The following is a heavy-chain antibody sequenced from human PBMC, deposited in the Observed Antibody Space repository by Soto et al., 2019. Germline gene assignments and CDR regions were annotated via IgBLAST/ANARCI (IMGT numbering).Heavy chain of an antibody. D-gene: IGHD3-10*01. Sequence: GGSLRLSCAASGFTFSSYSMNWVRQAPGKGLEWVSSISSSSSYIYYADSVKGRFTISRDNAKNSLYLQMNSLRAEDTAVYYCARDPDYGSGSMNWFDPWGQGTLVTVSS. CDR3: ARDPDYGSGSMNWFDP. CDR2: ISSSSSYI. J-gene: IGHJ5*02. V-gene: IGHV3-21*01. CDR1: GFTFSSYS.